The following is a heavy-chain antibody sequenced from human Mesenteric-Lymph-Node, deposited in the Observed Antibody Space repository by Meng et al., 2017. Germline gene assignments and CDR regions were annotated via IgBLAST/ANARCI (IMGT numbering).Heavy chain of an antibody. Sequence: LPLQESGPGLVKASETLSLTCTVSGGSISSSSFYWGWIRQPPGKGLEWIGNIYYSGTTYYNPSLKSRVTISVDTSKNQFSLRLSSVTAADTAVYYCAGVGAYCGGDCYHPRWGQGTLVTVSS. D-gene: IGHD2-21*02. CDR3: AGVGAYCGGDCYHPR. J-gene: IGHJ4*02. CDR2: IYYSGTT. CDR1: GGSISSSSFY. V-gene: IGHV4-39*07.